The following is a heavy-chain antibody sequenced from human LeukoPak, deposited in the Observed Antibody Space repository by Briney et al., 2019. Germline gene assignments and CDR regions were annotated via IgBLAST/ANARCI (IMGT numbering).Heavy chain of an antibody. CDR3: TRGPEWFGVNVDY. Sequence: GASVKVSCKASGYIYTSYGINWVRQAPGQGLEWMGWISAYNGNTKYAQKLQGRVTMTTDTSTSTAHMELRRLRTDDTAVYYCTRGPEWFGVNVDYWGQGTLVTSPQ. D-gene: IGHD3-10*01. V-gene: IGHV1-18*01. J-gene: IGHJ4*02. CDR1: GYIYTSYG. CDR2: ISAYNGNT.